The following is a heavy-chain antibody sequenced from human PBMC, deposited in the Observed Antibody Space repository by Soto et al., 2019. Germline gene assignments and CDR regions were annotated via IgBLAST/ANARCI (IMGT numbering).Heavy chain of an antibody. CDR1: GGSFSGYY. CDR3: ASADYDFWSGNPYYFDY. D-gene: IGHD3-3*01. CDR2: INHSGST. J-gene: IGHJ4*02. V-gene: IGHV4-34*01. Sequence: SETLSLTCAVYGGSFSGYYWTWIRQPPGTGLEWIGEINHSGSTNYNPSLKSRVTISVDTSKNQFSLKLTSVTAADTAVYYCASADYDFWSGNPYYFDYWGQGSLVTVSS.